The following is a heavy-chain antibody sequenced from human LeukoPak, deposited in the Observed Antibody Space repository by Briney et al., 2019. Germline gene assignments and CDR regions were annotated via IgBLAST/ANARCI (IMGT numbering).Heavy chain of an antibody. CDR2: IIPIFGTA. D-gene: IGHD3-22*01. J-gene: IGHJ6*03. V-gene: IGHV1-69*06. CDR3: ARADYYDSSGYYYYYMDV. CDR1: GGTFSSYA. Sequence: ASVKVSCKASGGTFSSYAISWVRQAPGQGLEWMGGIIPIFGTANYAQKFQGRVTITADKSTSTAYMELSSLRYEDTAVYYSARADYYDSSGYYYYYMDVWGKGTTVTVSS.